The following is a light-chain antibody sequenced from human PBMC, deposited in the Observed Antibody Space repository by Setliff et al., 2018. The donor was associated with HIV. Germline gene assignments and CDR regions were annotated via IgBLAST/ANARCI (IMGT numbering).Light chain of an antibody. Sequence: QSVLTQPASVSGSPGQSITISCTGTSSDVGAYSLVSWYQQHPGKAPKLMIYEVSNRPSGVSNRFSASKSGNTASLTISGLQAEDEADYYCSSYTSSSTLLFGGGTTVTV. V-gene: IGLV2-14*01. CDR2: EVS. CDR1: SSDVGAYSL. J-gene: IGLJ3*02. CDR3: SSYTSSSTLL.